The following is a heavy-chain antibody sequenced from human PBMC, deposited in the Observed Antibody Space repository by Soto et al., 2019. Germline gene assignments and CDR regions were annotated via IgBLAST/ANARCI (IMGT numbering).Heavy chain of an antibody. CDR1: GFRFSSYA. CDR2: ISGSGGST. V-gene: IGHV3-23*01. J-gene: IGHJ4*02. D-gene: IGHD6-13*01. Sequence: WSLRLSCAASGFRFSSYAMSWVRQTPGKGLEWVSAISGSGGSTYYADSVKGRFTISRDNSKNTLYLQMNSLRAEDTAVYYCATGPHAGIAAASRYWGQGTLVTVSS. CDR3: ATGPHAGIAAASRY.